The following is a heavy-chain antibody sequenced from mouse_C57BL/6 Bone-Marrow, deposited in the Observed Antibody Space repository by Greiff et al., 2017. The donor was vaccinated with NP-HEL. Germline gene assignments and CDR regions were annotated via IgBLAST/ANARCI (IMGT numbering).Heavy chain of an antibody. CDR1: GFTFSDYG. V-gene: IGHV5-15*01. Sequence: EVHLVESGGGLVQPGGSLKLSCAASGFTFSDYGMAWVRQAPRKGPEWVAFISNLAYSIYYADTVTGRFTISRENAKNTLYLEMSSLRSEDTAMYYCARHEGAGSSWYFDVWGTGTTVTVSS. CDR2: ISNLAYSI. J-gene: IGHJ1*03. CDR3: ARHEGAGSSWYFDV. D-gene: IGHD1-1*01.